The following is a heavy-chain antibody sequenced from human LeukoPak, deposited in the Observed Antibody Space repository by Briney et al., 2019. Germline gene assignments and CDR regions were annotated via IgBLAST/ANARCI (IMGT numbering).Heavy chain of an antibody. J-gene: IGHJ4*02. CDR1: GFTFSTYG. Sequence: PGGSLRLSCAASGFTFSTYGMHWVRQAPGKGLEWVAVISYDGSNKYYADSVKGRFTISRDNSKNTLYLQMNSLGAEDTAVYYCAKWGDYDILTGYYDSDYWGQGTLVTVSS. CDR3: AKWGDYDILTGYYDSDY. CDR2: ISYDGSNK. D-gene: IGHD3-9*01. V-gene: IGHV3-30*18.